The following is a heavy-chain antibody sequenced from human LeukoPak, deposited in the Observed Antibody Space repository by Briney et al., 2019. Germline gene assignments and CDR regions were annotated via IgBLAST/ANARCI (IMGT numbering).Heavy chain of an antibody. CDR3: ARIKCGGDCRGYYYYYHMDV. D-gene: IGHD2-21*02. Sequence: SETLSLTCAVYGGSFSGYYWSWIRQPPGKGLEWIGEINHSGSTNYNPSLKSRLTISVDTSKNQFSLKLRSVTAADTAVYYCARIKCGGDCRGYYYYYHMDVWGKGTTVTISS. J-gene: IGHJ6*03. CDR2: INHSGST. V-gene: IGHV4-34*01. CDR1: GGSFSGYY.